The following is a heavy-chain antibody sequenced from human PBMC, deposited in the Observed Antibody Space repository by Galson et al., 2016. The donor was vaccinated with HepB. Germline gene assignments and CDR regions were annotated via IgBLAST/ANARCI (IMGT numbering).Heavy chain of an antibody. D-gene: IGHD1-26*01. Sequence: SLRLSCAASGFTFSSYSMNWVRQAPGKGREWVSSISSRSNYIYYADSVKGRFTISRDNAKNSLYLQMNSLRAEDTALYYCARDGELGGSYYGRDFDIWGQGTMVTVSS. V-gene: IGHV3-21*01. CDR3: ARDGELGGSYYGRDFDI. CDR2: ISSRSNYI. CDR1: GFTFSSYS. J-gene: IGHJ3*02.